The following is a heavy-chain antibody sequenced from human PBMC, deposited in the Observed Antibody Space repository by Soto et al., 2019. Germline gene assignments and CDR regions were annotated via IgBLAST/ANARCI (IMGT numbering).Heavy chain of an antibody. J-gene: IGHJ4*02. CDR2: ISDDGSIK. V-gene: IGHV3-30*18. CDR1: GFTFSSNG. CDR3: AKDNSGTYYWLDY. Sequence: QVQLVESGGGVVQPGRSLRLSCSASGFTFSSNGMHWVRQAPGKGLEWVAVISDDGSIKNYADSLKGRFTISRDNSKNTLYLKMNSLRAEDTAVYYCAKDNSGTYYWLDYWGQGTLVTFSP. D-gene: IGHD1-26*01.